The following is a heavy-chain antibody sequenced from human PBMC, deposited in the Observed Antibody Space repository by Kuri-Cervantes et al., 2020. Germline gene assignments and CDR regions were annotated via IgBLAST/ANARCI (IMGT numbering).Heavy chain of an antibody. D-gene: IGHD1-7*01. J-gene: IGHJ4*02. Sequence: GESLKISCAASGFTFSSYALSWVRQAPGKGLGWVSGISGSGGSTYYADSVKGRFTISRGNSKNTLYLQMNSLRAEDTAVYYCARVGTGTSWSYFDYWGQGTLVTVSS. V-gene: IGHV3-23*01. CDR1: GFTFSSYA. CDR3: ARVGTGTSWSYFDY. CDR2: ISGSGGST.